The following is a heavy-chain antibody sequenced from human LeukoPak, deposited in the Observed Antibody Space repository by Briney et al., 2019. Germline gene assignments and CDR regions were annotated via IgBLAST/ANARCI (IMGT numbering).Heavy chain of an antibody. D-gene: IGHD6-19*01. CDR1: GFTFSTSA. CDR3: AIALAATSVPIDS. J-gene: IGHJ5*01. Sequence: ASVKVSCKTSGFTFSTSAMQWVRQARGQPLEWIGRIVFGRGNTNYAQKFQGRVTFTRDMSTSTTYMELSGLRSDDTAVYYCAIALAATSVPIDSWGQGTLVTVSS. CDR2: IVFGRGNT. V-gene: IGHV1-58*02.